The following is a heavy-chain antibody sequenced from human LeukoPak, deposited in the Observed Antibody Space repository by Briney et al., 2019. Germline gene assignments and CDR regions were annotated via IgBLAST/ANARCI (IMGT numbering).Heavy chain of an antibody. CDR1: GFTFSSYS. J-gene: IGHJ6*02. D-gene: IGHD2-15*01. CDR2: ISSSSSYI. CDR3: ARDWDCRGAGCFRHHYGMDV. Sequence: GGSLRLSCAASGFTFSSYSMNWVRQAPGKGLEWVSSISSSSSYIYYADSVKGRFTISRDNAKNTLWLQMDSLRAEDTAVYYCARDWDCRGAGCFRHHYGMDVWGQGVTVIVSS. V-gene: IGHV3-21*06.